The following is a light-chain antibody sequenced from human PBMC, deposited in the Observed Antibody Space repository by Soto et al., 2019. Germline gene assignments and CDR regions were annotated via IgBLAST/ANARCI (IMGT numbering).Light chain of an antibody. CDR1: QSVSSY. V-gene: IGKV3-11*01. J-gene: IGKJ5*01. CDR2: DAS. Sequence: EIVLTQSPATLSLSPGERANLSCMASQSVSSYLAWYQQKPGQAPRLLIYDASNRATGIPARFSGSGSGTDFTLTISSLEPEDFAVYYCQQRSNWPPITFGQGTRREIK. CDR3: QQRSNWPPIT.